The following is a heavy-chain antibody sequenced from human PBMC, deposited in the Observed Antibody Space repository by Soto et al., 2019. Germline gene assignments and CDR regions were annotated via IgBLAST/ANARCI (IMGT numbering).Heavy chain of an antibody. J-gene: IGHJ6*02. CDR1: GFTFSSYG. Sequence: PGGSLRLSCAASGFTFSSYGMHWVRQAPGKGLEWVAVISYDGSNKYYADSVKGRFTISRDNSKNTLYLQMNSLRAEDTAVYYCAKDGVWFGEGNSGMDVWGQGTTVTVSS. D-gene: IGHD3-10*01. CDR3: AKDGVWFGEGNSGMDV. CDR2: ISYDGSNK. V-gene: IGHV3-30*18.